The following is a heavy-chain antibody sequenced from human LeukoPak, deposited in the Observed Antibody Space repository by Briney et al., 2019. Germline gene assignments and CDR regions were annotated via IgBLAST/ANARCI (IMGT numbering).Heavy chain of an antibody. CDR3: AGRAVVSAGDAFDI. J-gene: IGHJ3*02. Sequence: SETLSLTCTVSGGSISSYYWGWIRQPAGKGLEWIGRIYGSGSTDYNPFLKSRVTMSVDTSKNQFSLKLSSVTAADTAVYYCAGRAVVSAGDAFDIWGQGTMVTVSS. V-gene: IGHV4-4*07. D-gene: IGHD2-2*01. CDR1: GGSISSYY. CDR2: IYGSGST.